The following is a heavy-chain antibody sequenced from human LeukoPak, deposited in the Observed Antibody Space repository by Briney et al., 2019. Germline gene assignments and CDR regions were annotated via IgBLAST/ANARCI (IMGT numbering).Heavy chain of an antibody. V-gene: IGHV3-15*01. D-gene: IGHD1-26*01. Sequence: GGSLRLSCAASGFTFSNAWMSWVRQAPGKCLEWVGRIKSKTDGGKLDYAAPVNGSLIISRDDSKNTMYVQMNSLKPEDPAVYYCTTVQVGATGDYWGQGTLVTVSS. CDR2: IKSKTDGGKL. J-gene: IGHJ4*02. CDR1: GFTFSNAW. CDR3: TTVQVGATGDY.